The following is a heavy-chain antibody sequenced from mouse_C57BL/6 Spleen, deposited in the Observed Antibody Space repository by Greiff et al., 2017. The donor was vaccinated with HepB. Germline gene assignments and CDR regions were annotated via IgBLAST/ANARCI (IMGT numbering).Heavy chain of an antibody. J-gene: IGHJ1*03. Sequence: EVMLVESGGGLVQPGGSLSLSCATSGFTFTDYYMNWVRQPPGKALEWLGFIRNKANGYTTEYSASVKGRFTFSRDNSQSILYLQMNGLRPEDSATYYCARSSGWYFDVWGTGTTVTVSS. CDR2: IRNKANGYTT. V-gene: IGHV7-3*01. CDR3: ARSSGWYFDV. D-gene: IGHD4-1*01. CDR1: GFTFTDYY.